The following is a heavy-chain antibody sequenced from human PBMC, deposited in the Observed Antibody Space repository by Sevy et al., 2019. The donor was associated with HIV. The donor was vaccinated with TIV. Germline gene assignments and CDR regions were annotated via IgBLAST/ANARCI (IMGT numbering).Heavy chain of an antibody. Sequence: GGSLRLSCAASGFTFSSYWMHWVRRAPGKGLVWVSGISGDGSSTNYADSVKGRFTISRDNAKNTLYLHMNSLRAEDTAVYYCEAAYFGSGNYYRHYFDYWGQGSLVTVSS. CDR2: ISGDGSST. CDR3: EAAYFGSGNYYRHYFDY. D-gene: IGHD3-10*01. V-gene: IGHV3-74*01. CDR1: GFTFSSYW. J-gene: IGHJ4*02.